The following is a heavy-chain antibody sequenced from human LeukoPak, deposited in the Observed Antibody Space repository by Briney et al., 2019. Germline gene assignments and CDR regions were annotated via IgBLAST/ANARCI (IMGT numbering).Heavy chain of an antibody. J-gene: IGHJ4*02. D-gene: IGHD3-22*01. CDR1: GFTFSNYG. V-gene: IGHV3-33*01. CDR3: ARGKYYYDSSGYYYGDLLYYFDY. Sequence: PGGSLRLSCAASGFTFSNYGMHWVRQAPGKGLEWVAVIWYDGSNKYYADSVKGRFTISRDNSKNTLYVQMNSLRAEDTAVYYCARGKYYYDSSGYYYGDLLYYFDYWGQGTLVTVSS. CDR2: IWYDGSNK.